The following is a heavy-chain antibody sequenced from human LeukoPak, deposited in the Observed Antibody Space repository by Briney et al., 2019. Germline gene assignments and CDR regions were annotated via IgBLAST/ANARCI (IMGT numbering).Heavy chain of an antibody. CDR3: ARELYDSSGYQFYYYYGMDV. J-gene: IGHJ6*02. V-gene: IGHV3-30-3*01. CDR1: GFTFSSYA. D-gene: IGHD3-22*01. CDR2: ISYDGSNK. Sequence: GGSLRLSCAASGFTFSSYAMHWVRQAPGKGLGWVAVISYDGSNKYYADSVKGRFTISRDNSKNTLYLQMNSLRAEDTAVYYCARELYDSSGYQFYYYYGMDVWGQGTTVTASS.